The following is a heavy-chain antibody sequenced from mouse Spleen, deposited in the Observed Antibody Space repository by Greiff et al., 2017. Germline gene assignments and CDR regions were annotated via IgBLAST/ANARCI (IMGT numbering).Heavy chain of an antibody. V-gene: IGHV1-4*01. J-gene: IGHJ4*01. Sequence: VKLMESGAELARPGASVKMSCKASGYTFTSYTMHWVKQRPGQGLEWIGYINPSSGYTKYNQKFKDKATLTADKSSSTAYMQLSSLTSEDSAVYYCAREENYFPYAMDYWGQGTSVTVSS. D-gene: IGHD1-1*01. CDR1: GYTFTSYT. CDR3: AREENYFPYAMDY. CDR2: INPSSGYT.